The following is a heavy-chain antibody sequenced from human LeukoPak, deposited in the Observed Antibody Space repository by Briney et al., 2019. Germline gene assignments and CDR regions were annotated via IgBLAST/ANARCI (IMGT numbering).Heavy chain of an antibody. Sequence: GASVKVSCKASGFTFTSSAMQWVRQARGQRLEWIGWIVVGSGNTNYAQKFQERVTITRDMSTSTAYMELSSLRSEDTAVYYCAADYYDSSGPTGPWGQGTLVTVSS. V-gene: IGHV1-58*02. CDR1: GFTFTSSA. CDR3: AADYYDSSGPTGP. J-gene: IGHJ5*02. D-gene: IGHD3-22*01. CDR2: IVVGSGNT.